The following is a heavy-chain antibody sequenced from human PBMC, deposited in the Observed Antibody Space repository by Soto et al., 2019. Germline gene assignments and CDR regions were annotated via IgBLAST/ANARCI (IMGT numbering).Heavy chain of an antibody. CDR3: ARAPLGGVETSSPLPYYYGMDV. D-gene: IGHD3-16*01. CDR2: INHSGST. V-gene: IGHV4-34*01. CDR1: GGSFSGYY. Sequence: SETLSLTCAVYGGSFSGYYWSWIRQPPGKGLEWIGEINHSGSTNYNPSLKSRVTISVDTSKNQFSLKLSSVTAADTAVYYCARAPLGGVETSSPLPYYYGMDVWGQWTTVTVSS. J-gene: IGHJ6*02.